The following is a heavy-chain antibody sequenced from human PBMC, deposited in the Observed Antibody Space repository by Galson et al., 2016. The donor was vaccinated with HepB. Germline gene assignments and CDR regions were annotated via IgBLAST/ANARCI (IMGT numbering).Heavy chain of an antibody. CDR1: GFTFDSYA. CDR2: ISGSGGST. Sequence: SLRLSCAASGFTFDSYAMSWIRQAPGKGLEWVSAISGSGGSTYYADSVKGRFTISRDNSKNTLYLQMNSLRAEDTAVYYSAKGLWYSSSWYFDYWGQGTLVTVSS. V-gene: IGHV3-23*01. J-gene: IGHJ4*02. CDR3: AKGLWYSSSWYFDY. D-gene: IGHD6-13*01.